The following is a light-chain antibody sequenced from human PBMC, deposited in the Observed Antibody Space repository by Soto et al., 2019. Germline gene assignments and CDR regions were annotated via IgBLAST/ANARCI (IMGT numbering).Light chain of an antibody. CDR2: ETY. V-gene: IGLV2-23*01. CDR1: SSDVGGSNF. J-gene: IGLJ3*02. Sequence: SVLTQPASVSGSLGQSITISCTGTSSDVGGSNFVSWYQHHPGDVPKLIIYETYKRPPGVSNRFSGSKSGNTASLTISGLQTEDEAEYYFCSYARSTTLVFGGGTKLTVL. CDR3: CSYARSTTLV.